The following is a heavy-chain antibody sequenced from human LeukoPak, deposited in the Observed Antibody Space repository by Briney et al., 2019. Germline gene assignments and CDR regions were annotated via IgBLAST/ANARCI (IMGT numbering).Heavy chain of an antibody. J-gene: IGHJ4*02. CDR2: IYSGGST. Sequence: GGSLRLSCTAPGFTFSNYYMSWIRQAPGKGLEWVSVIYSGGSTYYADSVKGRFTISRDNSKNTLYLQMNSLRAEDTAVYYCAREANTAMAHSNDYWGQGTLVTVSS. CDR1: GFTFSNYY. D-gene: IGHD5-18*01. V-gene: IGHV3-53*01. CDR3: AREANTAMAHSNDY.